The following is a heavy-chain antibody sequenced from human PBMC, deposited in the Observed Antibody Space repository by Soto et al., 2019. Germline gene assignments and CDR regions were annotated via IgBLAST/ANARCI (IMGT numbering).Heavy chain of an antibody. V-gene: IGHV3-48*03. Sequence: PGGSLRLSCAASGFTFSSYEMNWVRQAPGKGLEWVSYISSSGSTIYYADSVKGRFTISRDNAKNSLYLQMNSLRAEDTAVYYCARDENSGYDSNFDYWGQGTLVTVSS. CDR1: GFTFSSYE. D-gene: IGHD5-12*01. CDR2: ISSSGSTI. CDR3: ARDENSGYDSNFDY. J-gene: IGHJ4*02.